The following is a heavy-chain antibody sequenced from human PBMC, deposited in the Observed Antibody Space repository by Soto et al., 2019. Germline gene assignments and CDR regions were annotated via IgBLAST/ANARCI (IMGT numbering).Heavy chain of an antibody. Sequence: SVKVSCKASGGTFSSYAISWVRQAPGQGLEWMGGIIPIFGTANYAQKFQGRVTITADESTSTAYMELSSLRSEDTAVYYCARDRYYDSSGYPWFDPWGQGTLVTVSS. V-gene: IGHV1-69*13. CDR1: GGTFSSYA. CDR2: IIPIFGTA. CDR3: ARDRYYDSSGYPWFDP. J-gene: IGHJ5*02. D-gene: IGHD3-22*01.